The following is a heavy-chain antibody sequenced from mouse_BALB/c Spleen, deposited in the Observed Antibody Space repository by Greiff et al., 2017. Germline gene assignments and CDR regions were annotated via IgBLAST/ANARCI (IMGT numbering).Heavy chain of an antibody. CDR1: GFTFNTNA. V-gene: IGHV10S3*01. Sequence: GGGLVQPKGSLKLSCAASGFTFNTNAMNWVRQAPGKGLEWVARIRSKSNNYATYYADSVKDRFTISRDDSQSMLYLQMNNLKTEDTAMYYCVRDGGYYWFAYWGQGTLVTVSA. CDR3: VRDGGYYWFAY. D-gene: IGHD2-3*01. J-gene: IGHJ3*01. CDR2: IRSKSNNYAT.